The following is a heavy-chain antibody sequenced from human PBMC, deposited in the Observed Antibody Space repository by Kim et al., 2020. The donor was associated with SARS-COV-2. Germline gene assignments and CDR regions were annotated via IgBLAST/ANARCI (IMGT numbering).Heavy chain of an antibody. CDR2: VISSGVST. J-gene: IGHJ4*02. CDR3: AKDRPYYGSGSNFDY. Sequence: GGSLRLSCAASGFTFSSYAMILVRQAPGKGLELVSSVISSGVSTFYADSVKGRFTISRDNSKNTLYLQMNSLIAEDTAVYYFAKDRPYYGSGSNFDYWGQGTLVTVSS. CDR1: GFTFSSYA. D-gene: IGHD3-10*01. V-gene: IGHV3-23*01.